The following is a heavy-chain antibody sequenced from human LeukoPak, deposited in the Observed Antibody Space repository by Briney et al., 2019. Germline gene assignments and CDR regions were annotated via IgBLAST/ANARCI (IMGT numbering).Heavy chain of an antibody. CDR3: ARGRIGSQPPNWFDP. CDR1: GGSISSSSYY. Sequence: SETLSLTCTVSGGSISSSSYYWGWIRQPPGKGLEWIGSIYYSRSTYYNPSLKSRVTISVDTSKNQFSLKLSSVTAADTAVYYCARGRIGSQPPNWFDPWGQGTLVTVSS. D-gene: IGHD3-10*01. CDR2: IYYSRST. J-gene: IGHJ5*02. V-gene: IGHV4-39*01.